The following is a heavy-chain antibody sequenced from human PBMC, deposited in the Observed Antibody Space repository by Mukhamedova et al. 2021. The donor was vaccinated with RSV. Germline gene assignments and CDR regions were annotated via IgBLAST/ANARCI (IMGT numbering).Heavy chain of an antibody. CDR3: ATYSSSNPPY. Sequence: GGSLSGNSWSWIRQSPGKGLEWIGEIYHTGGTSYNPSLKSRVTISVDTSKNQFSLMLTSVTAADTAVYYCATYSSSNPPYWGQGTL. D-gene: IGHD6-19*01. V-gene: IGHV4-34*01. J-gene: IGHJ4*02. CDR2: IYHTGGT. CDR1: GGSLSGNS.